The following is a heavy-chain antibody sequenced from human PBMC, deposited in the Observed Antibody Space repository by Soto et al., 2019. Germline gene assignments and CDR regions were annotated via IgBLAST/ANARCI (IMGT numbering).Heavy chain of an antibody. D-gene: IGHD3-3*01. CDR1: GFTFSSYA. CDR2: ISYDGSNK. J-gene: IGHJ3*02. V-gene: IGHV3-30-3*01. CDR3: ARSGVNLEWLLLDAFDI. Sequence: GGSLRLSCAASGFTFSSYAMHWVRQAPGKGLEWVAVISYDGSNKYYADSVKGRFTISRDNSKNTLYLQMNSLRAEDTAVYYCARSGVNLEWLLLDAFDIWGQGTMVTVSS.